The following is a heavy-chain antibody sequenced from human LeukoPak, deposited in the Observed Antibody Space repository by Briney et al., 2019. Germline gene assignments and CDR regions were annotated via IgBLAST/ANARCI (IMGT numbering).Heavy chain of an antibody. D-gene: IGHD3-10*01. CDR2: ISAHNYNT. Sequence: ASVTVSCTASGYTFLNYDFTWVRQAPGQGLEWMGWISAHNYNTKYAQRFQGRVTMTADTSTTTAYMELRSLRSDDTAVYYCARVADYGSGSHLFDYWGQGTLVAVSS. V-gene: IGHV1-18*01. CDR3: ARVADYGSGSHLFDY. CDR1: GYTFLNYD. J-gene: IGHJ4*02.